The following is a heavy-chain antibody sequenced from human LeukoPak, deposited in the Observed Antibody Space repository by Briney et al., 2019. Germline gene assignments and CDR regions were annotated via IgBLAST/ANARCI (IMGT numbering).Heavy chain of an antibody. V-gene: IGHV4-59*01. CDR1: GGSISSYY. CDR3: AGGWKRGRSDAFDI. CDR2: IYYSGST. D-gene: IGHD1-1*01. J-gene: IGHJ3*02. Sequence: SETLSLTCTVAGGSISSYYSSWVRQPPGEGLEWIGYIYYSGSTNYNPSLKSRVTISVDTSKNQFSLKLSSVTAADTAVYYCAGGWKRGRSDAFDIWGQGTMVTVSS.